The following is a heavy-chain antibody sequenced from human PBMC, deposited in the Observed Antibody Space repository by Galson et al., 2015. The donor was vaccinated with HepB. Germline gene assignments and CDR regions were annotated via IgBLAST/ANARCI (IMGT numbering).Heavy chain of an antibody. V-gene: IGHV3-53*01. CDR3: AGSRDGYCFHY. J-gene: IGHJ4*02. D-gene: IGHD5-24*01. CDR2: IYRGGST. Sequence: SLRLSCAAAGFTVSRNYMSWVRQTPGKGLEWVSVIYRGGSTYYADSVKGRFIISRDKSSNTVLLQMNSLRTDDTAVYYCAGSRDGYCFHYWGQGSLVTVSS. CDR1: GFTVSRNY.